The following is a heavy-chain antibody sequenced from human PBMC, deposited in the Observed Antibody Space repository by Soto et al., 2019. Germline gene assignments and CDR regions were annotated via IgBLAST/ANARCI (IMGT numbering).Heavy chain of an antibody. Sequence: QVHLVQSGAEVKEPGSSVRVSCKASGGSFHKFGFNWVRQAPGQGLQWMGDITPMFGVAEYAQRLQDRLTMSADESKETIYMELRGLRSEDTAIYYCARDGEKTYGFYFWGPGTMVTVSS. CDR1: GGSFHKFG. J-gene: IGHJ3*01. CDR2: ITPMFGVA. V-gene: IGHV1-69*12. CDR3: ARDGEKTYGFYF. D-gene: IGHD3-10*01.